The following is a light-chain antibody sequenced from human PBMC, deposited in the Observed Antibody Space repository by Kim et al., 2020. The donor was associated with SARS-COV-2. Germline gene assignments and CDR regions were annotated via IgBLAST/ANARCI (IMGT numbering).Light chain of an antibody. CDR3: QQRSNWPLT. V-gene: IGKV3-11*01. CDR1: QSVSSY. CDR2: DAS. J-gene: IGKJ4*01. Sequence: LSPGERATRSCRASQSVSSYLAWYQQKPGQVPRLLIYDASNRATGIPARFSGSGSGTDFTLTISSLEPEDFAVYYCQQRSNWPLTFGGGTKVDIK.